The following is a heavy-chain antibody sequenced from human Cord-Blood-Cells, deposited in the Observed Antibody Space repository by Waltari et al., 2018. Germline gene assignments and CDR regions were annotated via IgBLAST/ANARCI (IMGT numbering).Heavy chain of an antibody. V-gene: IGHV4-31*03. CDR2: IYYSGST. CDR3: ARDASGYCSSTSCYTGGSYFDY. CDR1: GGSISSGGYY. D-gene: IGHD2-2*02. J-gene: IGHJ4*02. Sequence: QVQLQESGPGLVKPSQTLSLTCTVSGGSISSGGYYWSWIRQHPGKGLAWIGYIYYSGSTYYNPSLKSRVTISVDTSKNRFSLKLSSVTAADTAVYYCARDASGYCSSTSCYTGGSYFDYWGQGTLVTVSS.